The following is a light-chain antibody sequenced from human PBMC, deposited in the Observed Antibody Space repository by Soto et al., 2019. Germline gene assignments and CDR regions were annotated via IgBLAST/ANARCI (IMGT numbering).Light chain of an antibody. CDR3: QHYDSLRWT. V-gene: IGKV1-9*01. Sequence: DIQLTQSPSFLSTSVGDRVTITCRASQDITTYLAWYQQKPGKAPKLLIYAASTLQSGVPSRFSGSGSGTEFSLTISRLEPEDFAVYYCQHYDSLRWTFGLGTKVEIK. CDR2: AAS. CDR1: QDITTY. J-gene: IGKJ1*01.